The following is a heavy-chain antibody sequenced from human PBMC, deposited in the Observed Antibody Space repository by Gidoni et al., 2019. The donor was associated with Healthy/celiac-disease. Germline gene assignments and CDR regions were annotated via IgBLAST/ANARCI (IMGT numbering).Heavy chain of an antibody. D-gene: IGHD2-8*01. CDR2: KWYDGSNK. CDR1: GFTFSSYG. V-gene: IGHV3-33*01. J-gene: IGHJ3*02. CDR3: ARGGVYAFDI. Sequence: QVQLVESGGGVVQPGRSLRPSCAASGFTFSSYGMHWVLPAPGKGLEWVAVKWYDGSNKYYADSVKGRFTISRDNSKNTLYLQMNSLRAEDTAVYYCARGGVYAFDIWGQGTMVTVSS.